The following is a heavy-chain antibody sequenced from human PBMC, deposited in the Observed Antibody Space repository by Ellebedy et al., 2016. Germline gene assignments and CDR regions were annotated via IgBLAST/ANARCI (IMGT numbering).Heavy chain of an antibody. CDR3: ARDGSSGWLTGVDP. CDR2: ISNDGNDE. Sequence: GGSLRLSXAASGFTFSRFDIHWVRQAQGKGLEWVAAISNDGNDENYGASVKGRFSIFRDNAKNSLYLQMNSLRAEDTAVYYCARDGSSGWLTGVDPWGQGTLVTVSS. J-gene: IGHJ5*02. V-gene: IGHV3-30*03. CDR1: GFTFSRFD. D-gene: IGHD6-19*01.